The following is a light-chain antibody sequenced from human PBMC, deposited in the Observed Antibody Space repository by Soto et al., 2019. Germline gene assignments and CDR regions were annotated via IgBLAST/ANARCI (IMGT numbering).Light chain of an antibody. CDR3: HQRNK. CDR1: QSVRTN. CDR2: GAT. J-gene: IGKJ5*01. Sequence: ETVMTQSPATLSVSPGERATLSCRASQSVRTNLAWYQHKPGQAPRLLIHGATTRATGIPARFSGSRSGTDFTLTISSLEPEDFGVYFCHQRNKFGQGTRLEIK. V-gene: IGKV3-15*01.